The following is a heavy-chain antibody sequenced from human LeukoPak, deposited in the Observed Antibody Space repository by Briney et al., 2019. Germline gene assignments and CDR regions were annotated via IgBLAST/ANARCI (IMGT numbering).Heavy chain of an antibody. CDR2: INHSGST. CDR3: ARGGQLWSYDAFDI. J-gene: IGHJ3*02. V-gene: IGHV4-34*01. CDR1: GGSFSGYY. D-gene: IGHD5-18*01. Sequence: SETLSLTCAVYGGSFSGYYWSWIRQPSGKGLEWIGEINHSGSTNYNPSLKSRVTISVDTSKNQFSLKLSSVTAADTAVYYCARGGQLWSYDAFDIWGQGTMVTVSS.